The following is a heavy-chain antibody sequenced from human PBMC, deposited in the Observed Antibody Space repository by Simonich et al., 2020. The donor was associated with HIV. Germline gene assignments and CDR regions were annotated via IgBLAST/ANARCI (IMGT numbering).Heavy chain of an antibody. D-gene: IGHD2-2*01. CDR1: GGSFSGYY. CDR3: ARGFYQRLYYFDY. Sequence: QVQLQQWGAGLLKPSETLSLTCAVYGGSFSGYYWSWIRQPPGKGLEWIGEINNSRSTNYTPAPKSRVTISVDTSKNQFSLKLSSVTAADTAVYYCARGFYQRLYYFDYWGQGTLVTVSS. J-gene: IGHJ4*02. V-gene: IGHV4-34*01. CDR2: INNSRST.